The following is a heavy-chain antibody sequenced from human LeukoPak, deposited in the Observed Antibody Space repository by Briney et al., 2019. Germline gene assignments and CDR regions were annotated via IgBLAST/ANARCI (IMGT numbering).Heavy chain of an antibody. V-gene: IGHV3-30*03. J-gene: IGHJ4*02. D-gene: IGHD3-10*01. CDR1: GFTFSSYG. CDR3: AIIYGSGSYYLDY. CDR2: ISHGGSNK. Sequence: GGSLRLSCAASGFTFSSYGMHWVRQAPGKGLEGVADISHGGSNKYYTDSVKGRFTISRDNSENTLYLQMNSLRAEDTAVYYCAIIYGSGSYYLDYWGQGTLVTVSS.